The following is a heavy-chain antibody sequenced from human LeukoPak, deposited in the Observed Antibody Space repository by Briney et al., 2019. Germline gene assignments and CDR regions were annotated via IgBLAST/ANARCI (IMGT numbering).Heavy chain of an antibody. CDR3: AREEGGSYPDAFDI. Sequence: SETLSLTCTVSGYSISSGYYWGWIRQPPGKGLEWIGSIYHSGSTYYNPSLKSRVTISVDTSKNQFSLKLSSVTAADTAVYYCAREEGGSYPDAFDIWGQGTMVTVSS. CDR1: GYSISSGYY. J-gene: IGHJ3*02. V-gene: IGHV4-38-2*02. CDR2: IYHSGST. D-gene: IGHD1-26*01.